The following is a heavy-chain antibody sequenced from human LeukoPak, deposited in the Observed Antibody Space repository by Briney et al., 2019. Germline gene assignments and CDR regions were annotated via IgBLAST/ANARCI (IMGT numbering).Heavy chain of an antibody. CDR2: IKQDGSEK. V-gene: IGHV3-7*01. D-gene: IGHD6-19*01. CDR3: AREPHIAVVTHFDY. Sequence: GGSLRLSCASSGFTFSSHWMSWVRQAPGKGLEWVANIKQDGSEKYYVDSVKGRFTISRDNAKNSLFLQMNSLRVEDTAVYYCAREPHIAVVTHFDYWGQGTLVTVSS. CDR1: GFTFSSHW. J-gene: IGHJ4*02.